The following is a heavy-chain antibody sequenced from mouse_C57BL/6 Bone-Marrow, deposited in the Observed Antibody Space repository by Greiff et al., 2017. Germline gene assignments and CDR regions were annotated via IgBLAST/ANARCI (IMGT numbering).Heavy chain of an antibody. CDR1: GYTFTDHY. J-gene: IGHJ2*01. CDR3: ARDDGYFFEY. CDR2: IYPGSGNT. V-gene: IGHV1-76*01. Sequence: VKLVESGAEVVRPGASVKLSCKASGYTFTDHYINWVEQRPGQGLEWIARIYPGSGNTYYNEKFKGKATLTAEKSSNTADMQLSSLTSEDAAVYFCARDDGYFFEYWGQGTTLTVSS. D-gene: IGHD2-3*01.